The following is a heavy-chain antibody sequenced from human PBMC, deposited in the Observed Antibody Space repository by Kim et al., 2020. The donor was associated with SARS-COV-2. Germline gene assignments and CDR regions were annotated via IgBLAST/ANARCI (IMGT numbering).Heavy chain of an antibody. CDR2: ISAYNGNT. Sequence: ASVKVSCKASGYTFTSYGISWVRQAPGQGLEWMGWISAYNGNTNYAQKLQGRVTMTTDTSTSTAYMELRSLRSDDTAVYYCARDFPSYSGSYDGMDVWGQATTVTVSS. D-gene: IGHD1-26*01. CDR3: ARDFPSYSGSYDGMDV. CDR1: GYTFTSYG. V-gene: IGHV1-18*04. J-gene: IGHJ6*02.